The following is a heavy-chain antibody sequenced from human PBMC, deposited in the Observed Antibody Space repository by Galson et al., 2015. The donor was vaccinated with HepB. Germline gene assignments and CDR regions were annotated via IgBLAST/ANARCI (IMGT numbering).Heavy chain of an antibody. D-gene: IGHD3-10*01. CDR2: ISGSGGTK. V-gene: IGHV3-23*01. J-gene: IGHJ4*02. CDR3: ATGTTYYGSGSSPLDY. Sequence: SLRLSCAASGFTFTSYAMTWVRQAPGKGLEWVSTISGSGGTKGYAGSVKGRFTISRDNSKNTLYLQMNSLRGEDTAVYYCATGTTYYGSGSSPLDYWGQGTLVTVSS. CDR1: GFTFTSYA.